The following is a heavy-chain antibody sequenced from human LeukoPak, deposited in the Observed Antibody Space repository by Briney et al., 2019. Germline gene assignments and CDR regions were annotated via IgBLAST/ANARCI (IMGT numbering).Heavy chain of an antibody. CDR3: ARGLDCSGGSCYRSPSGYNWFDP. Sequence: GPSMKAYCKTTRGTFSSYAIRWVLHGPGHGLEWMGPIIPIFATANYAQKFQGRVTITADESTSTAYMELSSLRSEDTAVYYCARGLDCSGGSCYRSPSGYNWFDPWGQGTLVTVSS. CDR1: RGTFSSYA. J-gene: IGHJ5*02. V-gene: IGHV1-69*01. CDR2: IIPIFATA. D-gene: IGHD2-15*01.